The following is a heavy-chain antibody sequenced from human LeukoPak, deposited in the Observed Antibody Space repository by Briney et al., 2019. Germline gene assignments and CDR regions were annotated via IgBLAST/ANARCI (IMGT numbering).Heavy chain of an antibody. CDR3: ARDVLR. V-gene: IGHV4-34*01. Sequence: SETLSLTCAVYGGSLTGYYWSWIRQPPGKGLEWIGEINHSGITDYNPSLKSRVTISVDTSKNQFSLKLTSMTAADTAVYYCARDVLRWGQGTLVTVSS. J-gene: IGHJ4*02. CDR2: INHSGIT. D-gene: IGHD3-16*01. CDR1: GGSLTGYY.